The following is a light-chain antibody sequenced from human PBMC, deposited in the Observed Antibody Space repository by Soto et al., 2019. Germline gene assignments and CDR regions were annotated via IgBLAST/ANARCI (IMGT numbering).Light chain of an antibody. Sequence: EIVLTQSPGTLSLSPGERATLPCRAGQSFSSNYLAWHQQKPGQAPRLLIYNASSRATGIPDRFSGSGSGTDFTLTISRLEPEDFAVYYCQQYGSSPWTFGQGTKVDIK. J-gene: IGKJ1*01. V-gene: IGKV3-20*01. CDR2: NAS. CDR3: QQYGSSPWT. CDR1: QSFSSNY.